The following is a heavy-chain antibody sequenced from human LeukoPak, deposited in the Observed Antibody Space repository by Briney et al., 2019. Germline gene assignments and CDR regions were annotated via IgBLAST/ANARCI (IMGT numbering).Heavy chain of an antibody. V-gene: IGHV4-4*07. Sequence: SETLSLTCAVSGDSISRHYWTWVRQPAGKGLEWIGRIHTTGITNYNPSLRSRVSLSTDTSTNQFSLRLGSVTAADSAVYYCARMLLGSDGYWSFDLWGRGTLVTVSS. CDR2: IHTTGIT. D-gene: IGHD3-16*01. CDR3: ARMLLGSDGYWSFDL. CDR1: GDSISRHY. J-gene: IGHJ2*01.